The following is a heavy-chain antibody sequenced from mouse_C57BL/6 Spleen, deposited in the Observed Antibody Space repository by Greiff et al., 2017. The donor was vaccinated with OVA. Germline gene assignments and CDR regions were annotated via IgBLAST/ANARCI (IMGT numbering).Heavy chain of an antibody. J-gene: IGHJ2*01. V-gene: IGHV1-78*01. CDR1: GYTFSDHT. CDR3: ARPSEGNYFDY. D-gene: IGHD3-2*02. CDR2: IYPRDGST. Sequence: VKLVESDAELVKPGASVKISSKVSGYTFSDHTIHWMKQRPEQGLEWIGYIYPRDGSTKYNEKFKGKATLTADKSSSTAYMQLNSLTSEDSAVYFCARPSEGNYFDYWGQGTTLTVSS.